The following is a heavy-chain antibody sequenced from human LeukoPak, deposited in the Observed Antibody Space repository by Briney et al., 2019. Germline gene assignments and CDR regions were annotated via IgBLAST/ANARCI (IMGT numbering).Heavy chain of an antibody. CDR2: IYSGGST. Sequence: QAGGSLRLSCAASGFTVSSNYMSWVRQAPGKGLEWVSVIYSGGSTYYADSVKGRFTISRDNSKNTLYLQMNSLRAEDTAVYYCARQIATKRDAFDIWGQGTLVTVSS. CDR3: ARQIATKRDAFDI. D-gene: IGHD5-24*01. J-gene: IGHJ3*02. V-gene: IGHV3-53*01. CDR1: GFTVSSNY.